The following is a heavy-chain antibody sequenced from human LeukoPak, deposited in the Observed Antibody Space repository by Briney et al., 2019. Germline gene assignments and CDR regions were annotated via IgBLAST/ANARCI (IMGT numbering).Heavy chain of an antibody. CDR3: AKGRRIAVAGTSDY. D-gene: IGHD6-19*01. Sequence: GGSLRLSCAASGFTFSSDGMHWVRQAPGKGLEWVAVISYDGSNKYYADSVKGRFTISRDNSKNTLYLQMNSLRAEDTAVYYCAKGRRIAVAGTSDYWGQGTLVTVSS. V-gene: IGHV3-30*18. CDR2: ISYDGSNK. CDR1: GFTFSSDG. J-gene: IGHJ4*02.